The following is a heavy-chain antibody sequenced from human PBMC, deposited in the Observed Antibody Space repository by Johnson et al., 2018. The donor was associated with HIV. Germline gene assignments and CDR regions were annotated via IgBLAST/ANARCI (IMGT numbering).Heavy chain of an antibody. V-gene: IGHV3-66*01. CDR2: IYSGGST. Sequence: MQLVESGGGLVQPGGSLRLSCGASGFSVSRNHMNWVRQVPGKGLEWVSVIYSGGSTYYADSVKGRFTISRDNSKNTLYLQMNSLRAEDTAVYYCARGEEEQLGDAFDIWGQGTMVTVSS. J-gene: IGHJ3*02. CDR3: ARGEEEQLGDAFDI. CDR1: GFSVSRNH. D-gene: IGHD6-6*01.